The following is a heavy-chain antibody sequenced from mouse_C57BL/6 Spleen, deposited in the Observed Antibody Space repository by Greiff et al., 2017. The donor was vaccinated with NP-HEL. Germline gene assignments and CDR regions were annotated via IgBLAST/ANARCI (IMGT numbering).Heavy chain of an antibody. Sequence: EVQLQQSGPELVKPGASVKIPCKASGYTFTDYNMDWVKQSHGKSLEWIGDINPNNGGTIYNQKFKGKATLTVDKSSSTAYMELRSLTSEDTAVYYCAREAQATFHYYAMDYWGQGTSVTVSS. CDR1: GYTFTDYN. CDR3: AREAQATFHYYAMDY. CDR2: INPNNGGT. V-gene: IGHV1-18*01. D-gene: IGHD3-2*02. J-gene: IGHJ4*01.